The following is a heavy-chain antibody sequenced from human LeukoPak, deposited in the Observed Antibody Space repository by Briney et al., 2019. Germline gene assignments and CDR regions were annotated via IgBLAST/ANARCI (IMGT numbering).Heavy chain of an antibody. J-gene: IGHJ4*02. CDR3: AREAGSLYGGNSRFDY. V-gene: IGHV4-30-4*08. D-gene: IGHD4-23*01. CDR2: IYYSGSN. CDR1: GGSISSGDYC. Sequence: SQTLSLTCTVSGGSISSGDYCWGWIRQPPGKGLEWIVYIYYSGSNYSTPSLKSRVTISVDTSKNQSSLKLSSVTAADTAVYYCAREAGSLYGGNSRFDYWGQGTLVTVSS.